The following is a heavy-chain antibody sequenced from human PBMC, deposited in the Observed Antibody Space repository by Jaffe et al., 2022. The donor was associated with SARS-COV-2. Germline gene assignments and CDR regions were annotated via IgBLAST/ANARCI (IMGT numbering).Heavy chain of an antibody. V-gene: IGHV3-7*01. CDR1: GFTLSENW. CDR3: AREMYPRTPGSFAI. Sequence: EMQLVESGGGLVQPEGSLRLSCVASGFTLSENWMSWVRQAPGKGLEWVANIKQDSSDKNYADSVRGRFTISRDNPQNSLSLQMNSLRVEDTALYYCAREMYPRTPGSFAIRGQGTLVTVSS. D-gene: IGHD2-8*01. J-gene: IGHJ3*02. CDR2: IKQDSSDK.